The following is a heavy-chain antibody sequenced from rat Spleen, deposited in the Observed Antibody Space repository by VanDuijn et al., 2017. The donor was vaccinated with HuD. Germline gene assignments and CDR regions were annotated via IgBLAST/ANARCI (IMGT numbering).Heavy chain of an antibody. CDR2: ITYEGSSA. CDR1: GFTFNNYW. J-gene: IGHJ4*01. CDR3: ARPDGYTYVMDA. D-gene: IGHD1-4*01. Sequence: EVQLVESGGGLVQPGGSLKLSCVASGFTFNNYWMTWIRQAPGKGLEWVASITYEGSSAYYGGSVKGRFTISRDNAKSTLYLQMNSLRSEDTATYYCARPDGYTYVMDAWGQGASVTVSS. V-gene: IGHV5-31*01.